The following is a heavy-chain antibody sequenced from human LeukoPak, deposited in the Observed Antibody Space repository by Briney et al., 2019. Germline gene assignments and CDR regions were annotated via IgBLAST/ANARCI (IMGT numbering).Heavy chain of an antibody. D-gene: IGHD3-22*01. CDR1: GITFSNYA. CDR2: ISGSAHKI. Sequence: PGGSLRLSCVASGITFSNYAVSWVRQAPEKGLDWVSVISGSAHKIRYADSVKGRFTISRDNSENIVYLQMNNLRAEDTAVYYCARDGGTYYYDSSGDAFDIWGQGTMVTVSS. J-gene: IGHJ3*02. V-gene: IGHV3-23*01. CDR3: ARDGGTYYYDSSGDAFDI.